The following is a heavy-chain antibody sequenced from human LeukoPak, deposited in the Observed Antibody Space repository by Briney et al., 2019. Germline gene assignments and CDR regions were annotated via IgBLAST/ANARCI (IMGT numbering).Heavy chain of an antibody. CDR3: ARAPSGWSDYGYFDI. CDR1: GFTVSINN. Sequence: PGGSPETFFAASGFTVSINNMSWGRQAPGKGLEWVSLIYRGGVTYYADSVKGRFIISRDNSKNTLFLQMNSLRAEDTAVYYCARAPSGWSDYGYFDIGGLGTLVTVSS. J-gene: IGHJ2*01. V-gene: IGHV3-53*01. CDR2: IYRGGVT. D-gene: IGHD6-19*01.